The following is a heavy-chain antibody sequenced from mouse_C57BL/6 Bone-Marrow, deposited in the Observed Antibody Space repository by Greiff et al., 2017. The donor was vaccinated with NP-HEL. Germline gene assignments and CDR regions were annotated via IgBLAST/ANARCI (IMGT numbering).Heavy chain of an antibody. CDR1: GYTFTTYW. Sequence: QVQLQQPGAELVKPGASVKLSCKASGYTFTTYWMQWVKQRPGQGLEWIGEIDPSDSYTNYNQKFKGKATLTIDTSSSTANMQRSSLTSEESAVYYCARKAYYGRSYEFANWGQGTLVTVSA. D-gene: IGHD1-1*01. CDR2: IDPSDSYT. V-gene: IGHV1-50*01. CDR3: ARKAYYGRSYEFAN. J-gene: IGHJ3*01.